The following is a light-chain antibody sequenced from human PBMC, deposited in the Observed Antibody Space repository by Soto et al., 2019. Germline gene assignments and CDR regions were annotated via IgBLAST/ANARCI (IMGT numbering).Light chain of an antibody. J-gene: IGKJ1*01. Sequence: DIQMIQSPSTLSTSVGDRVIITCRASQSIGNWLAWYQQKPGKAPKVLIYDASNLESGVPSRFSGSGSGTEFTLTITNLQPDDFATYYCQLYDSYSTFGQGTKVDIK. CDR2: DAS. V-gene: IGKV1-5*01. CDR3: QLYDSYST. CDR1: QSIGNW.